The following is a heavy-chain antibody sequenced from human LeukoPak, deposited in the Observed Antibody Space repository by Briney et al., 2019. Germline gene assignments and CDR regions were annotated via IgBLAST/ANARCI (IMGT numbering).Heavy chain of an antibody. CDR1: GGTFSSYA. Sequence: GASVKVSFKASGGTFSSYAISWVRQAPGQGLEWMGGIIPIFGTANYAQKFQGRVTITTDESTSTAYMELSSLRSEDTAVYYCARGEPDYYYYYMDVWGKGTTVTVSS. CDR3: ARGEPDYYYYYMDV. D-gene: IGHD1-14*01. CDR2: IIPIFGTA. J-gene: IGHJ6*03. V-gene: IGHV1-69*05.